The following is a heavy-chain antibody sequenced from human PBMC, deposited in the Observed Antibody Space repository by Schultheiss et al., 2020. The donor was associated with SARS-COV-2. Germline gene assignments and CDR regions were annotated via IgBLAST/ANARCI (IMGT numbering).Heavy chain of an antibody. CDR3: ARDPGSELRRNNYFDY. CDR1: GFTFSGSA. J-gene: IGHJ4*02. Sequence: GGSLRLSCAASGFTFSGSAMHWVRQAPGKGLECVSGISGNGGRTYTADSVQGRFTISRDNSKNTLYLQMNSLRAEDTAVYYCARDPGSELRRNNYFDYWGQGTLVTVSS. V-gene: IGHV3-23*01. CDR2: ISGNGGRT. D-gene: IGHD4-23*01.